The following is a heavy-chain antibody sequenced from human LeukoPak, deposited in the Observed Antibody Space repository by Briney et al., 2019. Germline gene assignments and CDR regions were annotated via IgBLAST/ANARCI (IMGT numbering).Heavy chain of an antibody. D-gene: IGHD6-19*01. V-gene: IGHV3-30*02. CDR3: AKADISSGCLDS. J-gene: IGHJ4*02. CDR1: GFIFSSYG. CDR2: IIYGGTNK. Sequence: GGSLRLSCDSAGFIFSSYGMHLGRQAPGKGLELVAFIIYGGTNKYYGDSVKRRFTISRDNSKKTLYLQITSLRAEDTAVYYCAKADISSGCLDSWGQGTLVTVSS.